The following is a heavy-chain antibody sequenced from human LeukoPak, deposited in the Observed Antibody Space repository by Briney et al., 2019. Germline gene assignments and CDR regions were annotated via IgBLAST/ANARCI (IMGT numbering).Heavy chain of an antibody. D-gene: IGHD4-17*01. J-gene: IGHJ4*02. CDR2: IYTSGST. CDR3: ARDSWRYSGVDY. V-gene: IGHV4-61*02. Sequence: PAETLSLTCTVSGGSISSGSYYWSWVRQPAGKGLEWIGRIYTSGSTNYNPSRKSRVTISVDTSNNEFSLKQTAVTAEDQAVYYCARDSWRYSGVDYWGRGTRVTVPS. CDR1: GGSISSGSYY.